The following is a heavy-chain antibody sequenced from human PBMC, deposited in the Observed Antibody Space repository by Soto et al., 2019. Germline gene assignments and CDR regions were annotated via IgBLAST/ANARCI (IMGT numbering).Heavy chain of an antibody. CDR3: ARGGPLYPGGFDP. CDR2: IYYSGST. J-gene: IGHJ5*02. CDR1: GGSISSGDYY. D-gene: IGHD3-10*01. V-gene: IGHV4-30-4*01. Sequence: SETLSLTCTVSGGSISSGDYYWSWIRQPPGKGLEWIGYIYYSGSTYYNPSLKSRVTISVDTSKNQFSLKLSSVTAADTAVYYCARGGPLYPGGFDPWGQGTLVTVSS.